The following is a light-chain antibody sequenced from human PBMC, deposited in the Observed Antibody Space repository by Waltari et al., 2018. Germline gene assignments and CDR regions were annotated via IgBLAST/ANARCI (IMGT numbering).Light chain of an antibody. CDR2: AAS. CDR1: QSVSSA. V-gene: IGKV3-11*01. J-gene: IGKJ1*01. CDR3: RTYLRVPAK. Sequence: SCRPNQSVSSALAWYQQRPRQAPRLLSYAASNRATGIPDRFSGSGSETDFSHNSSSLEPEDFAVYYCRTYLRVPAKFGQGTKVKIK.